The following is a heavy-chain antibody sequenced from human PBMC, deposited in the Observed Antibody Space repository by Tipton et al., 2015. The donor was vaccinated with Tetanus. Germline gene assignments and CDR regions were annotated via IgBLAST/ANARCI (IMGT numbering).Heavy chain of an antibody. V-gene: IGHV4-31*03. Sequence: GLVKPSQTLSLTCTVSGGSISSGGYYWSWVRQHPGKGLEWIGDIYYSGSTYYNPSPKSRVTISVDTSKNQFSLKLKSVTAADTAVYYCARDQARGARGWNYFDYWGQGTLVTVSS. D-gene: IGHD1-26*01. CDR1: GGSISSGGYY. CDR2: IYYSGST. CDR3: ARDQARGARGWNYFDY. J-gene: IGHJ4*02.